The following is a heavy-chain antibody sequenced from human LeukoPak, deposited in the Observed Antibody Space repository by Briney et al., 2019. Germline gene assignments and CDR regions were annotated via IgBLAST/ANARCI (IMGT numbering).Heavy chain of an antibody. CDR2: MNPSGST. V-gene: IGHV4-34*01. J-gene: IGHJ2*01. CDR3: QCAYANPSSYRYFDL. D-gene: IGHD5-12*01. CDR1: GGSFSGYY. Sequence: PSETLSLTCAVYGGSFSGYYWTWIRQTPEKGLEWIGEMNPSGSTNYNPSLKSRVTISVDTSKNQFSLKLSSVTAADTAVYYCQCAYANPSSYRYFDLWGRGTLVTVSS.